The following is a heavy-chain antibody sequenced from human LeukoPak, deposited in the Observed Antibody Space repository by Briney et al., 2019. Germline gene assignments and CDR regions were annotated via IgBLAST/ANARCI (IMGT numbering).Heavy chain of an antibody. CDR1: GFTFSGSA. J-gene: IGHJ6*03. D-gene: IGHD6-13*01. Sequence: PGGSLRLSCAASGFTFSGSAIHWVRQASGKGLEWVGRIRNKDNNYATAYAASVKGKYTISRDDSENMAYLRMNSLKTEDTAVYFCATNVHGTSSSWYTDYYYYYMDVWGKGTTVTVSS. CDR2: IRNKDNNYAT. CDR3: ATNVHGTSSSWYTDYYYYYMDV. V-gene: IGHV3-73*01.